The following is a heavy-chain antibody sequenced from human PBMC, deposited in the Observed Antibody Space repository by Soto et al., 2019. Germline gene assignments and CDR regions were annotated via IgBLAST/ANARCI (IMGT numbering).Heavy chain of an antibody. D-gene: IGHD1-1*01. CDR1: GGSISSTSYY. CDR2: ISYGGST. J-gene: IGHJ4*02. CDR3: ARQRRETGTYAQPLDY. Sequence: PSETLSLTCTVSGGSISSTSYYWGWVRQPPEKGLEWIGAISYGGSTYHNPSLRSRVTIYVDTSKTQFSLDPTSVPAAAPAVYCCARQRRETGTYAQPLDYWGQGTFVTVSS. V-gene: IGHV4-39*01.